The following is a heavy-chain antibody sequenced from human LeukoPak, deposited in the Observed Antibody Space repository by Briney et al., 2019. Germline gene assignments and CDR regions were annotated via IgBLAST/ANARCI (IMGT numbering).Heavy chain of an antibody. D-gene: IGHD3-3*01. CDR3: ASGGGATYYDFWRGYYPV. CDR2: IYYSGST. V-gene: IGHV4-39*01. CDR1: GRSISSSRYY. J-gene: IGHJ3*01. Sequence: PSETLSLTCTVSGRSISSSRYYWGWIRQPPGKGLEWIGSIYYSGSTYYNPSLKSRVTIRVNTSKNQFSLKLSARTAADTAVYYCASGGGATYYDFWRGYYPVWGQGTMVTVSS.